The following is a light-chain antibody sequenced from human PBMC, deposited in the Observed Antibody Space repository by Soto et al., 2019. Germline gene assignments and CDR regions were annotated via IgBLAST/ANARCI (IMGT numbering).Light chain of an antibody. CDR3: QQNSSFAS. V-gene: IGKV1-5*01. CDR1: QSLRGR. CDR2: DAS. J-gene: IGKJ4*01. Sequence: DIQMTQSPFTLSASVGDIVTITCRASQSLRGRLAWYQQKPGKAPRLLIYDASTLESGVPSRFSGTGSETEFALTISGLQPDDFATYYCQQNSSFASFGGGTKV.